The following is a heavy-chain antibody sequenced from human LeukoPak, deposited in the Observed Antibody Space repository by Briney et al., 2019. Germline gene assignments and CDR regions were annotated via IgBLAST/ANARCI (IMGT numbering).Heavy chain of an antibody. CDR2: IIPIFGTA. D-gene: IGHD6-13*01. V-gene: IGHV1-69*13. Sequence: GASVKVSCKAPGGTFSSYAISWVRQAPGQGLEWMGGIIPIFGTANYAQKFQGRVTITADESTSTAYMELSSLRSEDTAVYYCAREGVAYSSSWSNPWDYWGQGTLVTVSS. CDR1: GGTFSSYA. CDR3: AREGVAYSSSWSNPWDY. J-gene: IGHJ4*02.